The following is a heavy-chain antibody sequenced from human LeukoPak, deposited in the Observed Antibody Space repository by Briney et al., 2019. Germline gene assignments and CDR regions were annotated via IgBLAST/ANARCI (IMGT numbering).Heavy chain of an antibody. J-gene: IGHJ3*02. V-gene: IGHV4-59*11. CDR3: ARDLVTVTKGFDI. Sequence: SETLSLTCAVSDDSFSSHYWTWIRQPPGKGLEWIGYISYIGSTNYNPSLKSRVTISIDTSKNQFSLKLSSVTAADTAVYYCARDLVTVTKGFDIWGQGTMASVSS. CDR1: DDSFSSHY. D-gene: IGHD4-17*01. CDR2: ISYIGST.